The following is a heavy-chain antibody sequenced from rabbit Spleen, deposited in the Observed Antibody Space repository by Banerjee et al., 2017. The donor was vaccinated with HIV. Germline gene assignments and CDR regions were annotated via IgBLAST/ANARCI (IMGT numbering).Heavy chain of an antibody. D-gene: IGHD4-1*01. Sequence: QEQLEESGGDLVKPEGSLTLTCKASGFSFSSAYDMCWVRQAPGKGPEWIACIVTGLDYPYYASWVNGRFTISSDNAQSTVDLKMTSLTAADTATYFCARAIVPWLGLTRLDLWGPGTLVTVS. CDR1: GFSFSSAYD. CDR3: ARAIVPWLGLTRLDL. J-gene: IGHJ3*01. V-gene: IGHV1S43*01. CDR2: IVTGLDYP.